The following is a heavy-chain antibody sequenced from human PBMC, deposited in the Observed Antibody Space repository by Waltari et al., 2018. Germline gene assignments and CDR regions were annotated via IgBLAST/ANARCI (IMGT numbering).Heavy chain of an antibody. CDR3: ARVAADRPHDAFDI. CDR2: IIPIFGTA. D-gene: IGHD2-15*01. Sequence: QVQLVQSGAEVKKPGSSVKVSCKASGGTCSSYAISWGRQAPGQGLEWMGGIIPIFGTANYAQKFQGRVTITADESTSTAYMELSSLRSEDTAVYYCARVAADRPHDAFDIWGQGTMVTVSS. V-gene: IGHV1-69*12. J-gene: IGHJ3*02. CDR1: GGTCSSYA.